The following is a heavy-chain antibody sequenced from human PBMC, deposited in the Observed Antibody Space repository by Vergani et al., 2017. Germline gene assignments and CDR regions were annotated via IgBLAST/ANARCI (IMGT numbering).Heavy chain of an antibody. CDR3: ARSQDPDKGSYSPAFDI. D-gene: IGHD1-26*01. CDR2: IDPSDSYT. V-gene: IGHV5-10-1*03. CDR1: GYSFTSYW. Sequence: EVQLVQSGAEVKKPGESLRISCKGSGYSFTSYWISWVRQMPGKGLEWMGRIDPSDSYTNYSPSFQGHVTIAADKSISTAYLQWSSLKASDTAMYCCARSQDPDKGSYSPAFDIWGQGTMVTVSS. J-gene: IGHJ3*02.